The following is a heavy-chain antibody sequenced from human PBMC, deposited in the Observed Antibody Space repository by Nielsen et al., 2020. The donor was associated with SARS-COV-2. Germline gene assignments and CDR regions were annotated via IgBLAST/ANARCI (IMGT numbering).Heavy chain of an antibody. CDR3: ARDKFGIYYGMDV. J-gene: IGHJ6*02. V-gene: IGHV3-23*01. Sequence: GGSLRLSCAASGFTFSSNAMSWVRQAPGKGLEWVSGISGSGGRTHYADSVKGRFTISRDNSKNTMYLQMNSLRAEDTAVYYCARDKFGIYYGMDVWGQGTTVTVSS. CDR2: ISGSGGRT. D-gene: IGHD3-10*01. CDR1: GFTFSSNA.